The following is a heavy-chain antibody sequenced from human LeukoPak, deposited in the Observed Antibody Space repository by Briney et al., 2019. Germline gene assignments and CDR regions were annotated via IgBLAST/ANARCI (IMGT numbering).Heavy chain of an antibody. D-gene: IGHD3-22*01. Sequence: GGSLRLSCAASGFTFSSYAMSWVRQAPGKGLEWVSAISGSGGNTYYADSVKGRFTISRDNSKNTLYLQMNSLRAEDTAVYYCAKSIVTMIVVPPVGYWGQGTLVTVSS. V-gene: IGHV3-23*01. CDR2: ISGSGGNT. CDR3: AKSIVTMIVVPPVGY. CDR1: GFTFSSYA. J-gene: IGHJ4*02.